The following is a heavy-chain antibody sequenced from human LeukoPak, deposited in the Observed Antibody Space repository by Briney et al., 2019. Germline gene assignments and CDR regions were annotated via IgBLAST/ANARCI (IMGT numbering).Heavy chain of an antibody. CDR3: ARGGEMATRTKAFDI. V-gene: IGHV3-11*01. Sequence: GGSLRLSCAASGFTFSDYYMSWVRQAPGEGLEWVSYISSSGSTIYYADSVKGRVTISRDNAKNSLYLQMNSLRAEETAVYYCARGGEMATRTKAFDIWGQGTMVTVSS. D-gene: IGHD5-24*01. J-gene: IGHJ3*02. CDR1: GFTFSDYY. CDR2: ISSSGSTI.